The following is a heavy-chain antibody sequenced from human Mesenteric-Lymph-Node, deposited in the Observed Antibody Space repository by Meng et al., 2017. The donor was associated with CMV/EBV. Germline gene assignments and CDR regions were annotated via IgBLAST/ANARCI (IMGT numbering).Heavy chain of an antibody. Sequence: SETLSLTCSVSGGSISGSYWSWIRLPPGKGLEWIGSVYYSGSTTDNPSLKSRATISIDTSKNQISLKLRSVTAADTAVYYCAREALYYYGLDVWGQGTTVTVSS. CDR3: AREALYYYGLDV. V-gene: IGHV4-59*01. CDR2: VYYSGST. J-gene: IGHJ6*02. CDR1: GGSISGSY.